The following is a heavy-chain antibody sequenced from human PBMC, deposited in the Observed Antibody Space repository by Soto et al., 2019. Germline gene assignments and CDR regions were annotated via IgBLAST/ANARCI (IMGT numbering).Heavy chain of an antibody. V-gene: IGHV4-4*02. J-gene: IGHJ4*02. CDR1: GDSISSPTW. CDR3: ARYRRGTGWYYLDY. CDR2: MYHSGST. D-gene: IGHD6-19*01. Sequence: SETLSLTCAVSGDSISSPTWWSRIRQPPGRGLEWIGYMYHSGSTNYSSSLKSRVTISVDRSKNHFSLALNSVTAADTALYFCARYRRGTGWYYLDYWGQGILVTVSS.